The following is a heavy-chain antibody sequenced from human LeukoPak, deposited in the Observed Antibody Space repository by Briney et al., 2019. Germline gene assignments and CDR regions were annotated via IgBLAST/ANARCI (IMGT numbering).Heavy chain of an antibody. V-gene: IGHV4-34*01. D-gene: IGHD3-10*01. CDR1: GGSFSGNY. CDR3: ARGNRQLAYYGSGSRLPFDS. J-gene: IGHJ4*02. CDR2: FTHVGDT. Sequence: SETLSLTCAVSGGSFSGNYWTWIRQPPGKGLEWVGEFTHVGDTNYNPSLKNRVSISVDTSENQFSLRLTSVTAADTAVCYCARGNRQLAYYGSGSRLPFDSWGQGTLVTVSS.